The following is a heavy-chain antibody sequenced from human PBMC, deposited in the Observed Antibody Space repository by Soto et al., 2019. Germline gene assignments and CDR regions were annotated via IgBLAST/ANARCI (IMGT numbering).Heavy chain of an antibody. J-gene: IGHJ4*02. D-gene: IGHD6-19*01. CDR1: GFSFSSFA. CDR2: ISSSSSSI. V-gene: IGHV3-23*01. CDR3: AKYSSGWYYPFDY. Sequence: PGGSLRLSCAASGFSFSSFAMSWVRQAPGKGLEWVSYISSSSSSIYYADSVKGRFTISRDNSKNTLYLQMNSLRAEDTAVYYCAKYSSGWYYPFDYWGQGTLVTVSS.